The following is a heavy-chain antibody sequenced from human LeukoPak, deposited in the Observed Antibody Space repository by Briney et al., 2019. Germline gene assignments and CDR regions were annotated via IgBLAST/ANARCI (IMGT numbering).Heavy chain of an antibody. D-gene: IGHD1-26*01. CDR1: GGSISSYY. CDR2: IYYSGST. J-gene: IGHJ4*02. CDR3: ARVPGAGGDYFDY. V-gene: IGHV4-59*01. Sequence: SETLSLTCTVSGGSISSYYWSWIRQPPGKGLEWIGYIYYSGSTNYNPSLKSRVTISVDTSKNQFSLKLSSVTAADTAVYYCARVPGAGGDYFDYWGQGTLVTVSS.